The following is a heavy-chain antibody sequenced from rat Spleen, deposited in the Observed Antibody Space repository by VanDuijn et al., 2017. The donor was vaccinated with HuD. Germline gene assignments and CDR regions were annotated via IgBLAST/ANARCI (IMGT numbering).Heavy chain of an antibody. V-gene: IGHV2-41*01. D-gene: IGHD1-1*01. Sequence: QVQLRESGPGLVQPSQTLSLTCTVSGFSLTSYHVHWVRQPPGKGLEWMGVMWNTGGTRYNSALKSRLSISKDTSKSQVFLKMNSLQTEDTATYYCARGDSYSGDGPRWGQGVMVTVSS. J-gene: IGHJ2*01. CDR3: ARGDSYSGDGPR. CDR2: MWNTGGT. CDR1: GFSLTSYH.